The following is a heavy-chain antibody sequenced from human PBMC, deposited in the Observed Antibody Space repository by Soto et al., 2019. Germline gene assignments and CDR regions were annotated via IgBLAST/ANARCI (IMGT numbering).Heavy chain of an antibody. Sequence: EVQLLESGGGLVQPGGSLRLSCAASGFMFSSYVMHWVRQAPGKGLEWVSSITDNGGSTYYADSVKGRFTISRDNSKNTRYLQMNSLRADDTAVYYCAKDIWGHSSCYSDYWGQGTLVTVSP. V-gene: IGHV3-23*01. CDR3: AKDIWGHSSCYSDY. D-gene: IGHD2-15*01. CDR1: GFMFSSYV. J-gene: IGHJ4*02. CDR2: ITDNGGST.